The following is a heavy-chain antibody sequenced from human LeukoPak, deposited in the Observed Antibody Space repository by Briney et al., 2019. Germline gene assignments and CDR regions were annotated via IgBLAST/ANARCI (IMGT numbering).Heavy chain of an antibody. CDR3: ARSRSSTTGPFDY. CDR2: INPNSGAT. J-gene: IGHJ4*02. CDR1: GGTFSSYA. V-gene: IGHV1-2*02. D-gene: IGHD1-1*01. Sequence: ASVKVSCKASGGTFSSYAISWVRQAPGQGLEWMGSINPNSGATNYAQKFQGRVTMTRDTSISTAYMELSRLTSDDTAVYYCARSRSSTTGPFDYWGQGTLVTVSS.